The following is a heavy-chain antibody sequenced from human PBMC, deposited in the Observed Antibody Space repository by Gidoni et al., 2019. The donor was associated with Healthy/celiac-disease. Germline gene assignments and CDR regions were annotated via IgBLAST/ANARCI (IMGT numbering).Heavy chain of an antibody. V-gene: IGHV5-51*01. CDR3: ARRGSGSYHNYYYGMDV. Sequence: EVQLVQSGAEVKKPGESLKISCKGSGHSFPSYWIGWVRQMPGKGLEWMGIIYPGDSDTRYSPSFQGQVTISADKSISTAYLQWSSLKASDTAMYYCARRGSGSYHNYYYGMDVWGQGTTVTVSS. CDR1: GHSFPSYW. D-gene: IGHD3-10*01. CDR2: IYPGDSDT. J-gene: IGHJ6*02.